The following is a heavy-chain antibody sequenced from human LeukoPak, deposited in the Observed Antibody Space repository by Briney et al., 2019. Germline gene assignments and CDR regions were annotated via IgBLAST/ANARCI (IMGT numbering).Heavy chain of an antibody. CDR3: AKDFAAAGYYYYGMDV. D-gene: IGHD6-13*01. CDR1: GFTFSSYG. CDR2: ISYDGSNK. Sequence: GGSLRLSCAASGFTFSSYGMHWVRQAPGKGLEWVAVISYDGSNKYYADSVKGRFTISRDNSKNTLYLQMNSLRAEDTAVYYCAKDFAAAGYYYYGMDVWGQGTTVTVSS. J-gene: IGHJ6*02. V-gene: IGHV3-30*18.